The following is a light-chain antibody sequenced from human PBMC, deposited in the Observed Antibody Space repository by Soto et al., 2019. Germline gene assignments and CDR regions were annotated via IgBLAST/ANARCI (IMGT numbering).Light chain of an antibody. CDR3: QQYYSYPHT. V-gene: IGKV1-8*01. CDR2: AAS. Sequence: AIRMTQSPSSFSASTGDRVTITCRASQGISSYLAWYQQEPGKAPKLLIYAASTLQSGVPSRFSGSGSGTDFTLTISRLQSEDFATYYCQQYYSYPHTFGQGTKVEIK. CDR1: QGISSY. J-gene: IGKJ1*01.